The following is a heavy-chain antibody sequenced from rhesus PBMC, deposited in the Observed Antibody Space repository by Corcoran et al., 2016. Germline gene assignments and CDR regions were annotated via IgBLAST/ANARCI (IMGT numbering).Heavy chain of an antibody. J-gene: IGHJ6*01. CDR1: GFTFSDYY. CDR2: IKNKAKGGTA. V-gene: IGHV3-116*02. D-gene: IGHD5-12*01. CDR3: ARSYSYSYGLDS. Sequence: EVRLVESGGGLVQPGGSLRLSCAASGFTFSDYYMSWVRQAPGKGPAWVGFIKNKAKGGTAEYAASVKGRFTISRDDSKSIASLQMNSLKTEDTAVYYCARSYSYSYGLDSWGQGVVVTVSS.